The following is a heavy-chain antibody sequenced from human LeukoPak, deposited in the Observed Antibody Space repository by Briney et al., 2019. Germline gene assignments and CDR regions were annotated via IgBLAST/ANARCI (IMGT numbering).Heavy chain of an antibody. CDR3: ARSHYSSSWYGDWFDP. CDR2: IYYSGST. D-gene: IGHD6-13*01. J-gene: IGHJ5*02. CDR1: GGSFSGYY. Sequence: SETLSLTCAVYGGSFSGYYWSWIRQPPGKGLEWIGYIYYSGSTNYNPSLKSRVTISVDTSKNQFSLKLSSVTAADTAVYYCARSHYSSSWYGDWFDPWGQGTLVTVSS. V-gene: IGHV4-59*01.